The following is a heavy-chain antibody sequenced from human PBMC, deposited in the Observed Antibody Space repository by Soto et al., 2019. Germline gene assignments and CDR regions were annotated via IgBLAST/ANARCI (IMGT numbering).Heavy chain of an antibody. Sequence: VQLVESGGGLVEPGGSLRLSCAASGFSFSDYYMTWIRQAPGKGLEWVSKISGSGATIYYADSVQGRFTVSRDNAKNSLYLQMNSLRAEDTAVYYCASDPYYYASELWGQGTLVTVSS. J-gene: IGHJ4*02. CDR3: ASDPYYYASEL. CDR2: ISGSGATI. D-gene: IGHD3-10*01. CDR1: GFSFSDYY. V-gene: IGHV3-11*01.